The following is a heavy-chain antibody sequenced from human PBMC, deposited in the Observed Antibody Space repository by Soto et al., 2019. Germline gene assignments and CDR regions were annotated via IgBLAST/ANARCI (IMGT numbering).Heavy chain of an antibody. CDR2: IFSNDEK. J-gene: IGHJ6*02. Sequence: QVTLKESGPVLVKPTETLTLTCTVSGFSLSNARMGVSWIRQPPGKALEWLAHIFSNDEKSYSTSLKSRLTISKDTSKSQVVLTMSNVDPVDTATYYCARIQSVLIDVYYYYGMDVWGQGTTVTVSS. D-gene: IGHD2-15*01. CDR1: GFSLSNARMG. V-gene: IGHV2-26*01. CDR3: ARIQSVLIDVYYYYGMDV.